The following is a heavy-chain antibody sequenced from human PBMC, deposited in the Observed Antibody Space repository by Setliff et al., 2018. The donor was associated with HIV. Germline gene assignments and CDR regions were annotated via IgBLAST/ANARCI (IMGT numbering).Heavy chain of an antibody. V-gene: IGHV3-7*01. Sequence: PGESLKISCTASGFTFSQSWMSWLRQAPGKGLEWVANISPNGNEKYSVDSVKGRFTTSRDNAKNSLYLQMNSLRLEDTAVYYCARDGSGWSQHWGQGTVVTVS. CDR3: ARDGSGWSQH. CDR1: GFTFSQSW. D-gene: IGHD6-19*01. J-gene: IGHJ1*01. CDR2: ISPNGNEK.